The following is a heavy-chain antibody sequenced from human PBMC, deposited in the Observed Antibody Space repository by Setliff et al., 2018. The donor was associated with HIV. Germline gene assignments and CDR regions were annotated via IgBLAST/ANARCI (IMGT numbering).Heavy chain of an antibody. J-gene: IGHJ6*03. V-gene: IGHV4-61*09. CDR3: ARLPRGPDRSYYMDV. CDR1: GGSISSGNFY. Sequence: SETLSLTCTVSGGSISSGNFYWSWIRQPAGEGLEWIGHIYTSGSTNYNPSLKSRVTISVDTSKNQFSLKLSSVTAADTAVYYCARLPRGPDRSYYMDVWGKGTTVTVSS. CDR2: IYTSGST.